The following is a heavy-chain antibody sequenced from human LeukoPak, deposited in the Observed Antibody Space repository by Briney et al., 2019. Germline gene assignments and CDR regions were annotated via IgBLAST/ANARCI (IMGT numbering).Heavy chain of an antibody. CDR2: IFYSGST. CDR1: GGSISSYY. Sequence: ETLSLTCTVSGGSISSYYWSWIRQSPGKGLEWIGYIFYSGSTNYNPSLKSRVTISVDTSKNQISLKLSSVTAADTAVYYCARDSAGTEYFQHWGQGTLVTVSS. J-gene: IGHJ1*01. CDR3: ARDSAGTEYFQH. V-gene: IGHV4-59*01. D-gene: IGHD3-10*01.